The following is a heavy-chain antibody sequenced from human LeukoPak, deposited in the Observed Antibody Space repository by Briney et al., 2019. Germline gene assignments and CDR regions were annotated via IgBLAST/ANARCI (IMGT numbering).Heavy chain of an antibody. J-gene: IGHJ4*02. CDR3: ARYSGTFSNSYFDC. CDR2: IYSGRST. CDR1: GFTVSSND. Sequence: GGSLRLSCAASGFTVSSNDMSWVRQAPGKGLEWVSLIYSGRSTYYADSVKGRFIISRDNSKNTLYLQMNSLRAEDTAVYYCARYSGTFSNSYFDCWGQGTLVTVSS. D-gene: IGHD1-26*01. V-gene: IGHV3-66*01.